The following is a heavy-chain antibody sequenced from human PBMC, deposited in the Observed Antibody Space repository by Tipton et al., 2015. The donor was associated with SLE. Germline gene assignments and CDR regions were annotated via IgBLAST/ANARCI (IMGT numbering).Heavy chain of an antibody. Sequence: RSLRLSCAASGFTFSRYIMQWVRQAPGKGLEWVAVISPDGNQNHMADSVKGRFTVSRDNSKNTLYLQMNSLRAEDTAVYYCASDLTPGGPGYYGMDVWGQGTTVTVSS. CDR2: ISPDGNQN. V-gene: IGHV3-30*04. CDR1: GFTFSRYI. J-gene: IGHJ6*02. D-gene: IGHD1-14*01. CDR3: ASDLTPGGPGYYGMDV.